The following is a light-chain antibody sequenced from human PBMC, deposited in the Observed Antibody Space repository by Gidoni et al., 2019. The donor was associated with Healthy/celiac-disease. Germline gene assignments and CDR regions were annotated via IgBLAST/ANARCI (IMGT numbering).Light chain of an antibody. CDR1: QRVLYSSNNKNY. Sequence: DIVMTHSPDSLAVSLGERATINCKSSQRVLYSSNNKNYLAWYQQKPGQPPKPLIYWASTREAGVPDRFSGSGSGTDFTLTISSLQAEDVAVYYCQQYYSTPWTFXXXTKVEIK. CDR2: WAS. CDR3: QQYYSTPWT. V-gene: IGKV4-1*01. J-gene: IGKJ1*01.